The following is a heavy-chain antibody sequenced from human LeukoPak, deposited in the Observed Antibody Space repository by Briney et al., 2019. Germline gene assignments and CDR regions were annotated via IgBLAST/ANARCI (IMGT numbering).Heavy chain of an antibody. Sequence: GGSLRLSCAASGFIVSDNYMSWVRQAPGQGLEWVSVIYSGGSTYYADSVKGRFTISRDNSKNTVFLQLNSLRAEDTAVYYCARYHYDSSGYPYYFDYWGQGTLVTVSS. CDR1: GFIVSDNY. D-gene: IGHD3-22*01. V-gene: IGHV3-53*01. J-gene: IGHJ4*02. CDR2: IYSGGST. CDR3: ARYHYDSSGYPYYFDY.